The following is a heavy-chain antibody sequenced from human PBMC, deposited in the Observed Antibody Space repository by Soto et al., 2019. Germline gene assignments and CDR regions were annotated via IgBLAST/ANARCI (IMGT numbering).Heavy chain of an antibody. J-gene: IGHJ6*02. CDR1: GFTFSSYA. CDR3: AKDKVASSGRGYYYYGMDV. V-gene: IGHV3-23*01. CDR2: ISGSGGST. Sequence: GGSLRLSCAASGFTFSSYAMSWVRQAPGKGLEWVSAISGSGGSTYYADSVKGRFTISRDNSKNTLYLQMNSLRAEDTAVYYCAKDKVASSGRGYYYYGMDVWGQGTTVTVAS. D-gene: IGHD6-19*01.